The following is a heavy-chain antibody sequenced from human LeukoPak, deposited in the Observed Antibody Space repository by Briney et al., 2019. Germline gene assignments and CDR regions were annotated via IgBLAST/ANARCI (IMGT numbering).Heavy chain of an antibody. CDR1: DYSFSSAYY. J-gene: IGHJ5*02. Sequence: SETLSLTCTVSDYSFSSAYYWGWIRQPPGKGLEWIGSIYHSGSTYYNPSLKSRVTISVDTSKNQFSLKLSSVTAADTATYYCARGGGYCSGDSCYPSWFDPWGQGTLVTVSS. V-gene: IGHV4-38-2*02. CDR2: IYHSGST. D-gene: IGHD2-15*01. CDR3: ARGGGYCSGDSCYPSWFDP.